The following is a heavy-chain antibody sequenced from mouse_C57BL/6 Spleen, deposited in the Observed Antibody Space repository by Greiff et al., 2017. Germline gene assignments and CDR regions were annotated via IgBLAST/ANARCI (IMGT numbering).Heavy chain of an antibody. CDR3: TRWTGYYAMDY. V-gene: IGHV1-15*01. D-gene: IGHD4-1*01. CDR2: IDPETGGT. J-gene: IGHJ4*01. Sequence: VQLQQSGAELVRPGASVTLSCKASGYTFTDYEMHWVKQTPVHGLEWIGAIDPETGGTAYNQKFKGKAILTAAKSSSTAYMELRSLTSEDSAVYYCTRWTGYYAMDYWGQGTSVTVSS. CDR1: GYTFTDYE.